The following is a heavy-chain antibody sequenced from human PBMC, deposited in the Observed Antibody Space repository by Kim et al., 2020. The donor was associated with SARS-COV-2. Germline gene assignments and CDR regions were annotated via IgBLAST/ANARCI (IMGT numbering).Heavy chain of an antibody. Sequence: STSYEDAVKGRFTISRDNAKNTLYLQMNSLRAEDTAVYYCARTIVGGTGTWGQGTLVTVSS. CDR2: ST. D-gene: IGHD1-26*01. CDR3: ARTIVGGTGT. V-gene: IGHV3-74*01. J-gene: IGHJ5*02.